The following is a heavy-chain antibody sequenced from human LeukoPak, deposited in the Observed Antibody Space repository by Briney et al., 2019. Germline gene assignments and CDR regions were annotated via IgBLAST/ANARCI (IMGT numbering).Heavy chain of an antibody. CDR1: GFTYSHYG. V-gene: IGHV3-33*06. CDR2: IWSDGTEK. CDR3: AKDAQRGCDYSNSLEY. D-gene: IGHD4-11*01. J-gene: IGHJ4*02. Sequence: PGGSLRLSCAASGFTYSHYGMHWVRQAPGKGLEWVAVIWSDGTEKYYGDAVKGRFTISRDNSRNTLYLQMNSLRGEDTAVYYCAKDAQRGCDYSNSLEYWGQGPLVTVSS.